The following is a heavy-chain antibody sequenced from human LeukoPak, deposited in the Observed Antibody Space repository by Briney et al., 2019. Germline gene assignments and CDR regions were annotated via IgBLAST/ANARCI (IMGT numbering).Heavy chain of an antibody. CDR3: AREGTYPDVWSGYFEY. CDR2: LSSDGSYD. CDR1: GFTFSIYA. V-gene: IGHV3-30*04. D-gene: IGHD3-3*01. Sequence: GGSLRLSCSASGFTFSIYAMHWVRQTPDRGLEWVGFLSSDGSYDQYRESVRGRFSISRDNSKNTLYLEMNSLTVDDTGVYYCAREGTYPDVWSGYFEYWGQGTLAIVSS. J-gene: IGHJ4*02.